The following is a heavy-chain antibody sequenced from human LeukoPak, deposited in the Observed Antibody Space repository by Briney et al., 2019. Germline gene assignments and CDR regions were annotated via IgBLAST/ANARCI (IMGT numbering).Heavy chain of an antibody. CDR1: GYSFTSYW. CDR2: IYPGDSDT. J-gene: IGHJ5*02. CDR3: ARHTFTYYYGSRGWGSGFDP. V-gene: IGHV5-51*01. Sequence: GESLKISCKGSGYSFTSYWFGWVRQMPGKGLEWMGIIYPGDSDTRYSPSFQGQVTISADKSISTAYLQWSSLKASDTAMYYCARHTFTYYYGSRGWGSGFDPWGQGTLVTVSS. D-gene: IGHD3-10*01.